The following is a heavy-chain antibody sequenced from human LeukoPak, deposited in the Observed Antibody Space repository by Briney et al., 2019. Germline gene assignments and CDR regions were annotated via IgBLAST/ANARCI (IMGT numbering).Heavy chain of an antibody. V-gene: IGHV3-30*02. J-gene: IGHJ6*03. CDR1: GFTFSRYG. Sequence: SGGSLRLSCAASGFTFSRYGVHWVRQAPGKGLEWVAFIQYDGISKYYADSVKGRFTISRDNSNNTLYLQMHSLRAEDTAVYYCANGGVPAEDYFYYYMDAWGNGTTVTVS. CDR3: ANGGVPAEDYFYYYMDA. D-gene: IGHD2-2*01. CDR2: IQYDGISK.